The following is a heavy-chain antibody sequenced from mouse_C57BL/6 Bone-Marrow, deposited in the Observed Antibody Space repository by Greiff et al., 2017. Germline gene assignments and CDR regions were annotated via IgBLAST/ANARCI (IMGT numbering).Heavy chain of an antibody. CDR1: EYEFPSHD. Sequence: EVKLMESGGGLVQPGESLKLSCESNEYEFPSHDMSWVRKTPEKRLELVAAINSDGGSTYYPDTMERRFIISRDNTKKTLYLQMSRLRSEDTALYYCAIYGYDVSYWYFDVWGTGSTVTVSS. J-gene: IGHJ1*03. V-gene: IGHV5-2*01. D-gene: IGHD2-2*01. CDR3: AIYGYDVSYWYFDV. CDR2: INSDGGST.